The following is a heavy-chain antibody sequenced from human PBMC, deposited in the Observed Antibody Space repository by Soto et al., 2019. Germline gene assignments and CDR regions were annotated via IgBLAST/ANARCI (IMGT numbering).Heavy chain of an antibody. CDR3: ASDSSTRHSSSSFFY. D-gene: IGHD6-6*01. V-gene: IGHV3-64D*08. CDR1: GFTFSSYA. Sequence: GGSLRLSCSASGFTFSSYAMHWVRQAPGKGLEYVSAISSNGGSTYYADSVKGRFTISRDNSKNTLYLQMSGLRAEDTAVYYCASDSSTRHSSSSFFYWGQGTLVTVSS. J-gene: IGHJ4*02. CDR2: ISSNGGST.